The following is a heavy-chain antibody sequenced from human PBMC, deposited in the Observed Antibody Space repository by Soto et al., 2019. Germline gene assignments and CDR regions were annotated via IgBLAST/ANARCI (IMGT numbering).Heavy chain of an antibody. D-gene: IGHD2-8*01. Sequence: GGLLRFSCAASGLSVSTKYMSWVRQAPGKGLEWLSLIQSGGSTYYADSVKGRFTISRDNSENSLYLQMNSLRDEDTAVYYCARDWSMAPGYFDYWGQGTLVTVSS. CDR2: IQSGGST. V-gene: IGHV3-66*01. J-gene: IGHJ4*02. CDR1: GLSVSTKY. CDR3: ARDWSMAPGYFDY.